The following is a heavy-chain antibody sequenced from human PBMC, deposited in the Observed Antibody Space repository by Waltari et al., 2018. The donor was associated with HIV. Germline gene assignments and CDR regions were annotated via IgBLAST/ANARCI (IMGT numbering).Heavy chain of an antibody. CDR3: ARGQDYDFWSGYYYDY. Sequence: QVQLQQWGAGLLKPSETLSPTCAVYRGSFSGYYWSWISQPPGKGLEWIGESNHRGSTNYNPSLKSRVTISVDTSKNQFSLKLSSVTAADTAVYYCARGQDYDFWSGYYYDYWGQGTLVTVSS. CDR1: RGSFSGYY. V-gene: IGHV4-34*01. J-gene: IGHJ4*02. CDR2: SNHRGST. D-gene: IGHD3-3*01.